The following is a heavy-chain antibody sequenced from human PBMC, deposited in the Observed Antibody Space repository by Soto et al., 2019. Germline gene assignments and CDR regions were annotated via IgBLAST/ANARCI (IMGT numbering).Heavy chain of an antibody. CDR1: GGSISSSSYY. Sequence: SETLSLTCTVSGGSISSSSYYWGWIRQPPGKGLEWIGSIYYSGSTYYNPSLKSRVTISVDTSKNQFSLKLSSVTAADTAVYYCARHIDWLPYYYFDYWGQGTLVTVSS. J-gene: IGHJ4*02. CDR3: ARHIDWLPYYYFDY. D-gene: IGHD6-19*01. CDR2: IYYSGST. V-gene: IGHV4-39*01.